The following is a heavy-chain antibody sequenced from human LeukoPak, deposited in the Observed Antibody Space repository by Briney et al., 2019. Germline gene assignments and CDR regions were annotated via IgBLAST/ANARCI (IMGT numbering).Heavy chain of an antibody. CDR2: IYYSGST. Sequence: SETLSLTCTVSGGSISSSSYYWGWIRQPPGKGLEWIGSIYYSGSTYYNPSLKSRVTISVDTSKNQFSLKLSSVTAADTAVYYCARVACSGGSCYSEWFDPWGQGTLVTVSS. CDR1: GGSISSSSYY. CDR3: ARVACSGGSCYSEWFDP. J-gene: IGHJ5*02. V-gene: IGHV4-39*07. D-gene: IGHD2-15*01.